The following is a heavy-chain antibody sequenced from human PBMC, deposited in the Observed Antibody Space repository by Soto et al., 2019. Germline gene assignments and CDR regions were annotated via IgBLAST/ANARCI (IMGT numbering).Heavy chain of an antibody. Sequence: QVQLVQSGAEVKKPGSSVKVSCKASGGTFSSYAISWVRQAPGQGLEWMGGIIPIFGTANYAQKFQGRVTITADESTSTAYMELSSLRSEDTAVYYCAGRLYYNDSSGYYYDVWGQGTTVTVSS. CDR3: AGRLYYNDSSGYYYDV. D-gene: IGHD3-22*01. V-gene: IGHV1-69*01. CDR2: IIPIFGTA. CDR1: GGTFSSYA. J-gene: IGHJ6*02.